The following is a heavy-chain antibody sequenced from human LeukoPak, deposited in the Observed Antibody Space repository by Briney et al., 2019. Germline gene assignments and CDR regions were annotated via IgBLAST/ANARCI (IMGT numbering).Heavy chain of an antibody. Sequence: HPGGSLRLSCAASGFTFSSYWMTWVRQAPGKGLEWVANIKQDGSEKYYVDSVKGRFTISRDNAKNSLYLQMNSLRAEDTAVYYCARPYSSDWYGWFDPWGQGTLVTVSS. CDR2: IKQDGSEK. CDR1: GFTFSSYW. D-gene: IGHD6-13*01. J-gene: IGHJ5*02. CDR3: ARPYSSDWYGWFDP. V-gene: IGHV3-7*04.